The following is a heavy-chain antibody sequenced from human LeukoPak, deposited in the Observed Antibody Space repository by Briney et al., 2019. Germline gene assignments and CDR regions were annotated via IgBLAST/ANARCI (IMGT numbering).Heavy chain of an antibody. V-gene: IGHV3-23*01. D-gene: IGHD2-15*01. Sequence: GGSLSLSCPPSGFTSSIYAMSWVRQAPGKGLEWVSAIDGSGGSTYYADSVKGRFTISRHNSKNTLYLQMNSLRAEDTALYYCGKTCYSGVCYFDYWGQGTLVTVSS. CDR3: GKTCYSGVCYFDY. CDR1: GFTSSIYA. CDR2: IDGSGGST. J-gene: IGHJ4*02.